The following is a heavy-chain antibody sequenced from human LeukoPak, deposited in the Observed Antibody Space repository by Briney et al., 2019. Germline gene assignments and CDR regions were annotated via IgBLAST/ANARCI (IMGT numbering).Heavy chain of an antibody. V-gene: IGHV3-53*01. J-gene: IGHJ6*03. CDR2: IYSGGST. CDR3: AKGFCRGYSCYDYFYYMDV. D-gene: IGHD2-15*01. Sequence: GGSLRLSCAASGFTFSSNYMSWVRQAPGKGLEWVSVIYSGGSTYYADSVKGRFTISRDNSKNTLYLQMNSLRAEDTAIYYCAKGFCRGYSCYDYFYYMDVWGKGTTVTVSS. CDR1: GFTFSSNY.